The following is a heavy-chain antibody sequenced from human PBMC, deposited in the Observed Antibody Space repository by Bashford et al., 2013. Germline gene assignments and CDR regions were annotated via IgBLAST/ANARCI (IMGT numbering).Heavy chain of an antibody. D-gene: IGHD6-19*01. CDR2: IYPRDSDT. J-gene: IGHJ6*02. CDR3: ARVAGTSDYYGMDV. V-gene: IGHV5-51*01. CDR1: GYRFSNYW. Sequence: GESLKISCKGSGYRFSNYWIAWVRQMPGKGLEWMGIIYPRDSDTKYSPSFQGQVTMSADKSISTAYLQWSSLKASDTATYYCARVAGTSDYYGMDVWGQGTTVTVSS.